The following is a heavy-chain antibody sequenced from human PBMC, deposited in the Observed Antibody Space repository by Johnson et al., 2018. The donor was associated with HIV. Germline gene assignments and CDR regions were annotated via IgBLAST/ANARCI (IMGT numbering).Heavy chain of an antibody. CDR1: GFTFGDYA. CDR3: SNSHDAFDI. D-gene: IGHD2-15*01. J-gene: IGHJ3*02. V-gene: IGHV3-49*04. Sequence: VQLVESGGGLVQPGRSLRLSCTASGFTFGDYAMSWVRQAPGKGLEWVGFIRSKPYGGTTDYAAPVKGRFTISRDDSKNTLYLQMNSLKTEDTAVYYCSNSHDAFDIWGQGTMVTVSS. CDR2: IRSKPYGGTT.